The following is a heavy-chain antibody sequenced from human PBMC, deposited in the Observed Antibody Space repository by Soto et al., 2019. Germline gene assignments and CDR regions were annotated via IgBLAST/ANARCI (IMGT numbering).Heavy chain of an antibody. CDR2: FDPEDGET. CDR1: GYTLTELS. D-gene: IGHD3-22*01. Sequence: ASVKVSCKVSGYTLTELSMHWVRQAPGKGLEWMGGFDPEDGETIYAQKFQGRVTMTEDTSTDTAYMELSSLRSEDTAVYYCATDFKVVEGTAGTYWGQGTLVPVSS. V-gene: IGHV1-24*01. J-gene: IGHJ4*02. CDR3: ATDFKVVEGTAGTY.